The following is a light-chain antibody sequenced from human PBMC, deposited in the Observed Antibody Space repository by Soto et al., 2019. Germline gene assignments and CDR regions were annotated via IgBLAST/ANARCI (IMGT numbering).Light chain of an antibody. CDR1: SSDIGAYNY. V-gene: IGLV2-8*01. CDR2: EVS. J-gene: IGLJ3*02. Sequence: QSALTQPPSASGSPGQSVTISCTGTSSDIGAYNYVSWYQQHPGKAPKLMIHEVSKRPSGVRDRFSGSKSGNTASLTVSGLQAEDEADYYCSSYAGSNDRWVFGGGTKVTVL. CDR3: SSYAGSNDRWV.